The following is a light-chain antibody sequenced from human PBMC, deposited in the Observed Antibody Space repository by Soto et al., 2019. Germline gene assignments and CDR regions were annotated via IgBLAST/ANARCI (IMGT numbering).Light chain of an antibody. Sequence: DIQMTQSPSSVSASVGDRVTITCRASQSISNYLAWYQHKPGKAPKLLIYDASALQSGVPLRFSGSGSGTDFTLTISSMQPEDFATYFCQQAHIVPFTFGHGTRLEIK. CDR2: DAS. CDR3: QQAHIVPFT. J-gene: IGKJ5*01. CDR1: QSISNY. V-gene: IGKV1D-12*01.